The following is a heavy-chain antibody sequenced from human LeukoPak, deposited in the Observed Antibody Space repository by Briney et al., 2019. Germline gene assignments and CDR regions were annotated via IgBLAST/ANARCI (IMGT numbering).Heavy chain of an antibody. CDR1: GYTFTGYY. J-gene: IGHJ3*02. D-gene: IGHD3-10*01. CDR2: INPNSGGT. V-gene: IGHV1-2*02. CDR3: ARDSTMVRGAHLWAFDI. Sequence: ASVKVSCKASGYTFTGYYMHWVRQAPGQGIEWMGWINPNSGGTNYAQKFQGRVTMTRDTSISTAYMELSRLRSDDTAVYYCARDSTMVRGAHLWAFDIWGQGTMVTVSS.